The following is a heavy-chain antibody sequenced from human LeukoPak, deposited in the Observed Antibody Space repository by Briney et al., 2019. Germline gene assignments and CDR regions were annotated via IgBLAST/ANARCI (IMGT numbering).Heavy chain of an antibody. D-gene: IGHD3-10*01. Sequence: ASVKVSCKASGFTFTSYAISWVRQAPGQGLEWMGWISVYNGNTNYAKKFQGRVTMTTDTSTNTAYMELRSLRSDDTALYYCARELRSMVRGGYSYWGQGTLVTVSS. CDR1: GFTFTSYA. V-gene: IGHV1-18*01. CDR3: ARELRSMVRGGYSY. CDR2: ISVYNGNT. J-gene: IGHJ4*02.